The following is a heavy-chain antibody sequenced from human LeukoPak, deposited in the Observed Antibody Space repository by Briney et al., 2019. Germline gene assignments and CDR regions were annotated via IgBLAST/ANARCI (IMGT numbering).Heavy chain of an antibody. V-gene: IGHV1-2*02. CDR2: INPNSGGT. D-gene: IGHD6-13*01. Sequence: ASVKVSCKASGYTFTGYYMHWVRQAPGQGLEWMGWINPNSGGTNYAQKFQGRVTMTRDTSISTAYMELSRLRSDDTAVYYCARDKAISGWSKRWYFDYWGQGTLVTVSS. CDR1: GYTFTGYY. CDR3: ARDKAISGWSKRWYFDY. J-gene: IGHJ4*02.